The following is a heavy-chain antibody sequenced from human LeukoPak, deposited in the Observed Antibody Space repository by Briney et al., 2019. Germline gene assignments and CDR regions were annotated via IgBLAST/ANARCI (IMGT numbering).Heavy chain of an antibody. D-gene: IGHD5-24*01. V-gene: IGHV4-4*07. CDR1: GGSISSYY. J-gene: IGHJ3*02. Sequence: PSETLSLTCTVSGGSISSYYWSWIRQPAGKGLEWIGRIYTSGSNNYNPSLKSRVTMSVDTSKNQFSLKLSSVTAADTAVYYCARDGATGVEMATINAFDIWGQGTMVTVSS. CDR2: IYTSGSN. CDR3: ARDGATGVEMATINAFDI.